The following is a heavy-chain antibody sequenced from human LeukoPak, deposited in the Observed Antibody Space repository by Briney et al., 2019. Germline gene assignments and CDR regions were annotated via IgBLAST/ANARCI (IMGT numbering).Heavy chain of an antibody. D-gene: IGHD6-6*01. CDR1: GFTFSSYA. Sequence: GGSLRPSCAASGFTFSSYAMHWVRQAPGKGLEWVAVISYDGSNKYYADSVKGRFTISRDNSKNTLYLQMNSLRAEDTAVYYCARDGSFRAARPDAHWYDPWGQGTLVTVSS. CDR2: ISYDGSNK. J-gene: IGHJ5*02. CDR3: ARDGSFRAARPDAHWYDP. V-gene: IGHV3-30*04.